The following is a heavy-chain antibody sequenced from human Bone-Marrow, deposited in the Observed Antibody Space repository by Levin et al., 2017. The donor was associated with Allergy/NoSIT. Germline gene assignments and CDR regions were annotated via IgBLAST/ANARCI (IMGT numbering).Heavy chain of an antibody. CDR2: IFHTGTT. J-gene: IGHJ6*02. Sequence: SCNVSGVSITSSDHYWGWIRQPPGKGLEWIASIFHTGTTHYNPSLKSRVSISADTSRNQFSLSLTSVTAADTAVYYCTSTIFEVYYYGRDVWGQGTTVTVSS. D-gene: IGHD3-3*01. CDR3: TSTIFEVYYYGRDV. CDR1: GVSITSSDHY. V-gene: IGHV4-39*07.